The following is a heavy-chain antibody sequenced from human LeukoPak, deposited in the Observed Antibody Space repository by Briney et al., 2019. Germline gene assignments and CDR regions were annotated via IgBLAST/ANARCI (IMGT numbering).Heavy chain of an antibody. V-gene: IGHV3-48*01. CDR2: ISSSSSNI. J-gene: IGHJ2*01. Sequence: GGSLRLSCAASGFAFSTFGMNWVRQAPGKGLEWVSYISSSSSNIYYADSVKGRFTISRDNSKNTLYLQMNSLRAEDTAVYYCAKVPGDCSSSWYWYFDLWGRGTLVTVSS. CDR3: AKVPGDCSSSWYWYFDL. CDR1: GFAFSTFG. D-gene: IGHD6-13*01.